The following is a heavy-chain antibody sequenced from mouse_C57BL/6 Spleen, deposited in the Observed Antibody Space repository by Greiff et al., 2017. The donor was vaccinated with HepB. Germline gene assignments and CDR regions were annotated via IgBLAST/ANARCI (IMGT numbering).Heavy chain of an antibody. CDR1: GYSITSGYY. V-gene: IGHV3-6*01. J-gene: IGHJ1*03. CDR3: ARDRRYFDV. CDR2: ISYDGSN. Sequence: DVKLQESGPGLVKPSQSLSLTCSVTGYSITSGYYWNWIRQFPGNKLEWMGYISYDGSNNYNPSLKNRISITRDTSKNQFFLKLNSVTTEDTATYYCARDRRYFDVWGTGTTVTVSS.